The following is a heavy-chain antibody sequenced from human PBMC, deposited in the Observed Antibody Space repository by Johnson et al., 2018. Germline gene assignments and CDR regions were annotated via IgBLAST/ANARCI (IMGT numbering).Heavy chain of an antibody. CDR1: GFTFSSYR. CDR3: ARGTEIGGATYYYYYYRDG. CDR2: ISSSSSTI. Sequence: VQLVESGGGLVQPGGSLRLSCAASGFTFSSYRMNWVRQAPGKGLEWVSYISSSSSTISYADSVKGRFTISKDNAKNSLYLQMHSLRAEDTAVYYFARGTEIGGATYYYYYYRDGWGKGTTVTVSS. J-gene: IGHJ6*03. V-gene: IGHV3-48*01. D-gene: IGHD1-26*01.